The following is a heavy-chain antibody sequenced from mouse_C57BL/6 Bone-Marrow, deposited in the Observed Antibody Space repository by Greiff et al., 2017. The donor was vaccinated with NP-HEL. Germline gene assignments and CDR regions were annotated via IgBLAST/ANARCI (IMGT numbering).Heavy chain of an antibody. D-gene: IGHD1-1*01. CDR3: ARWYYGSSHWYFDV. CDR1: GYTFTSYW. Sequence: VQLQQPGAELVKPGASVKLSCKASGYTFTSYWMHWVKQRPGQGLEWIGMLHPNSGSTNYNAKFKSKATLTVDKSSSTAYMQLSSLTSEDSAVYYCARWYYGSSHWYFDVCGTGTTVTVTS. V-gene: IGHV1-64*01. J-gene: IGHJ1*03. CDR2: LHPNSGST.